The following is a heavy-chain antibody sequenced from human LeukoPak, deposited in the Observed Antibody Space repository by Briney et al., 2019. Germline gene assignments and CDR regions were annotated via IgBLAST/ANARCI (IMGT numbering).Heavy chain of an antibody. CDR3: ARLLAAAYFDY. D-gene: IGHD6-13*01. Sequence: SETLSLTCTVSAGSISSYYWSWIRQPPGKGLEWIGYIYYSGSTNYNPSLKSRVTISVDTSKNQFSLKLSSVTAADTAVYYCARLLAAAYFDYWGQGTLVTVSS. CDR1: AGSISSYY. V-gene: IGHV4-59*08. J-gene: IGHJ4*02. CDR2: IYYSGST.